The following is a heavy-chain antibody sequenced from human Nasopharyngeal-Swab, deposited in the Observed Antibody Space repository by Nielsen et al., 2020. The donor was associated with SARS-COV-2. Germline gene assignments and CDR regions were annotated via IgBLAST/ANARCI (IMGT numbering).Heavy chain of an antibody. Sequence: VRQAPGKGLEWVSAISGSGGSTYYADSVKGRFTISRDNSKNTLYLQMNSLRAEDTAVYYCVKGRYCSGGSCYEADYWGQGTLVTVSS. V-gene: IGHV3-23*01. CDR2: ISGSGGST. D-gene: IGHD2-15*01. J-gene: IGHJ4*02. CDR3: VKGRYCSGGSCYEADY.